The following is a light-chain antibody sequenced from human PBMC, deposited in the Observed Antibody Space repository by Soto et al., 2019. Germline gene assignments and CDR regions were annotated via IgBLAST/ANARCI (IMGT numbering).Light chain of an antibody. Sequence: VLTQPASVSGSPGQSITISCTGTSSDVGGYNYVSWYQQHPGKAPKLMIYDVSNRPSGVSNRFSGSKSGNTASLTISGLQAEDEADYYCSSYTSSSTLALYVFGTGTKVTVL. CDR1: SSDVGGYNY. V-gene: IGLV2-14*01. CDR2: DVS. J-gene: IGLJ1*01. CDR3: SSYTSSSTLALYV.